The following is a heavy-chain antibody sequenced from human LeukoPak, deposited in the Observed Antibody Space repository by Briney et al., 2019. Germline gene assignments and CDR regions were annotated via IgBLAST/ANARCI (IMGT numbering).Heavy chain of an antibody. J-gene: IGHJ4*02. V-gene: IGHV4-59*01. CDR3: ARVGRGDYVWGSYSFDY. D-gene: IGHD3-16*01. CDR1: GGPISNYY. Sequence: SETLSLTCTVSGGPISNYYWSWIRQPPGKDRDWIGYISHSGNTNYNPSLKSRVAISLDTSNNQFSLILSSVTAADTAVYYCARVGRGDYVWGSYSFDYWGQGTLVTVSS. CDR2: ISHSGNT.